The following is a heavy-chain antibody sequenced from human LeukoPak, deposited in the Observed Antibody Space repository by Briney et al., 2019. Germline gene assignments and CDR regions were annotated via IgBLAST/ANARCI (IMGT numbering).Heavy chain of an antibody. CDR2: ISSSGST. CDR1: GGSVNGYY. Sequence: PSETLSLTCTVSGGSVNGYYWSWVRQPPGKRLEWIGYISSSGSTNYNPSLKSRVTISADTSKNQFSLKLSSVTAADTAVYYCARGEYQLLPFDYWGQGTLVTVSS. J-gene: IGHJ4*02. CDR3: ARGEYQLLPFDY. V-gene: IGHV4-59*02. D-gene: IGHD2-2*01.